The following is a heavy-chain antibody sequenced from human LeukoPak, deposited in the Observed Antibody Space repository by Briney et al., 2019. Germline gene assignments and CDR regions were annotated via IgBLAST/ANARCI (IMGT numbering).Heavy chain of an antibody. J-gene: IGHJ5*02. Sequence: PSETLSLTCTVSGGSISSYYWSWIQQPPGKGLEWIGYIYYSGSTNYNPSLKSRVTISVDTSKNQFSLKLSSVTAADTAVYYCARESWFGELFRFDPWGQGTLVTVSS. CDR3: ARESWFGELFRFDP. D-gene: IGHD3-10*01. CDR2: IYYSGST. CDR1: GGSISSYY. V-gene: IGHV4-59*01.